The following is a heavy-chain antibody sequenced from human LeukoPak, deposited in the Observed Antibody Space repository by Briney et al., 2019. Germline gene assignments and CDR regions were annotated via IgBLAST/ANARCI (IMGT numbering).Heavy chain of an antibody. V-gene: IGHV3-48*03. CDR2: ISSSGTTT. CDR3: AELGITMIGGV. D-gene: IGHD3-10*02. Sequence: GGSLRLSWVASGFTFSRYEMNWVRQAPGKGLERVSYISSSGTTTFYADSVKGRFTISRGNAKNSLYLQMNSLRAEDTAVYYCAELGITMIGGVWGKGTTVTISS. CDR1: GFTFSRYE. J-gene: IGHJ6*04.